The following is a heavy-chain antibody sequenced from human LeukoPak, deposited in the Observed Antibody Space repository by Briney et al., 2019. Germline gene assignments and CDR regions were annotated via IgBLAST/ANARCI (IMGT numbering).Heavy chain of an antibody. CDR1: GGTFSSYA. J-gene: IGHJ6*02. CDR3: ATPIVAPYYYYYGMDV. Sequence: ASVKVSCKASGGTFSSYAISWVRQAPGQGLEWMGGIIPIFGTANYAQKFQGRVTITADESTSTAYMELSSLRSEDTAVYYCATPIVAPYYYYYGMDVWGQGTTVTVSS. V-gene: IGHV1-69*13. D-gene: IGHD3-22*01. CDR2: IIPIFGTA.